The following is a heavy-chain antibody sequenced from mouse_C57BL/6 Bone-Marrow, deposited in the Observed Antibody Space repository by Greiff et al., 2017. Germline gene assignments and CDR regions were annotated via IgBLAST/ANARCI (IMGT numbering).Heavy chain of an antibody. V-gene: IGHV1-39*01. D-gene: IGHD2-5*01. J-gene: IGHJ3*01. CDR1: GYSFTDYN. Sequence: EVQRVESGPELVKPGASVKISCKASGYSFTDYNMNWVKQSNGKSLEWIGVINPNYGTTSYTQKFKGKATLTVDQSSSTAYMQLNSLTSEDSAVYYCARGRAYYSNYGRGLFAYWGQGTLVTVSA. CDR2: INPNYGTT. CDR3: ARGRAYYSNYGRGLFAY.